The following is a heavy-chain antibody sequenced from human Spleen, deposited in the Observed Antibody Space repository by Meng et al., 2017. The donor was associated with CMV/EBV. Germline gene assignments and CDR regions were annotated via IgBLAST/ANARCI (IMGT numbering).Heavy chain of an antibody. Sequence: CKASGYTFTSYYMHWVRQAPGQGLEWMGVINPSGTRTSSAQKFQGRVTMTRVTSTSTVYMEVSSLRSEDTAVYYCARAGAALSDFAYWGQGTLVTVSS. CDR1: GYTFTSYY. CDR2: INPSGTRT. CDR3: ARAGAALSDFAY. J-gene: IGHJ4*02. V-gene: IGHV1-46*01. D-gene: IGHD6-6*01.